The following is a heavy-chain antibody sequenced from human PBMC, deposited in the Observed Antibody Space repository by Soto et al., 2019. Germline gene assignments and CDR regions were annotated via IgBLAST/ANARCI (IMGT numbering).Heavy chain of an antibody. CDR3: ARIFRDAVGVPDAIYYFDP. Sequence: SCLTLVHLSEILTLICNVSGFSDSNPRMGVSWIRQPPGKALEWLAHFFSDDEKSYSPSLKSRQIIFNDTSKSQVLLTITKMEPVDTATFYCARIFRDAVGVPDAIYYFDPWGQGTQVTVSS. D-gene: IGHD2-2*02. J-gene: IGHJ5*02. CDR1: GFSDSNPRMG. V-gene: IGHV2-26*01. CDR2: FFSDDEK.